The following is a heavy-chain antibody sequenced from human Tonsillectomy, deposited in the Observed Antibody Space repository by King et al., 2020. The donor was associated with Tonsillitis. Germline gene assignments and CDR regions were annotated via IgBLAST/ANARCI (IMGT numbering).Heavy chain of an antibody. CDR2: IKSKTDGGTT. CDR3: TTEWRVYWYDSGSYYNGPGDV. Sequence: VQLVESAGGLVKSGGSLRLSCAASGFTFRNAWMSWVRQAPGKGLEWVGRIKSKTDGGTTDYAAPVKGRFAISRDDSKNTLYLQMNSLKTEDTAVYYCTTEWRVYWYDSGSYYNGPGDVWGQGTTVTVSS. J-gene: IGHJ6*02. CDR1: GFTFRNAW. V-gene: IGHV3-15*01. D-gene: IGHD3-10*01.